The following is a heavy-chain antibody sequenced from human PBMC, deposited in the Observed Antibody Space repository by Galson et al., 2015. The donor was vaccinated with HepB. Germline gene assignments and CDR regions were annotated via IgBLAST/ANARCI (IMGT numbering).Heavy chain of an antibody. CDR1: GFTFEDLG. CDR3: AKGGGRSGNYYIVN. V-gene: IGHV3-9*01. Sequence: SLRLSCAASGFTFEDLGMHWVWQAPGKGLEWVSGIDWKGNSIGYADSVKGRFTISRDNAENSLYLQMNSLRGDDTALYFCAKGGGRSGNYYIVNWGEGTLVTVSS. J-gene: IGHJ4*02. CDR2: IDWKGNSI. D-gene: IGHD2-15*01.